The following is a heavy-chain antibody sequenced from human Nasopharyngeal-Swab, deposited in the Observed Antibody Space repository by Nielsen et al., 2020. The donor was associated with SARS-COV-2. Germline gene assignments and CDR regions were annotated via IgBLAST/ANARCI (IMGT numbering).Heavy chain of an antibody. J-gene: IGHJ4*02. Sequence: SETLSLTCTVSGGSVSSGSDYWSWIRQPPGKGLEWIGFIYYSGSTNYNPSLESRVTISVDTSKNQFSLKLSSVTAADTAVYYCPYGANRYQFDYWGQGTLVTVSS. CDR1: GGSVSSGSDY. V-gene: IGHV4-61*01. CDR3: PYGANRYQFDY. CDR2: IYYSGST. D-gene: IGHD4/OR15-4a*01.